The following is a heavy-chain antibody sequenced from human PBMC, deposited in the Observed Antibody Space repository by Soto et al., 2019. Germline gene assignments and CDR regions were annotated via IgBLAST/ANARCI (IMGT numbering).Heavy chain of an antibody. CDR3: ARGSKSITGTIWFDP. CDR1: GDSVSSNSAA. CDR2: TYYRSKWYN. Sequence: PSQTLSLTCAISGDSVSSNSAAWNWIRQSTSRGLEWLGRTYYRSKWYNDYAVSVKSRITINPDTSKNQFSLQLNSVTPEDTAVYYCARGSKSITGTIWFDPWGQGTLVTVSS. V-gene: IGHV6-1*01. D-gene: IGHD1-7*01. J-gene: IGHJ5*02.